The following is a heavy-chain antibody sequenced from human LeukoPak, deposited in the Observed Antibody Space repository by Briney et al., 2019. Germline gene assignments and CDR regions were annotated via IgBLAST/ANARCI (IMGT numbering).Heavy chain of an antibody. Sequence: EASVKVSCTASGYTFTSYDINWVRQATGQGLEWMGWMNPNSGNTGYAQKFQGRVTITRNTSISTAYMELSSLRSEDTAVYYCARSYCSSTSCSYYYYYYMDVWGKGTTVTVSS. D-gene: IGHD2-2*01. J-gene: IGHJ6*03. CDR1: GYTFTSYD. V-gene: IGHV1-8*03. CDR2: MNPNSGNT. CDR3: ARSYCSSTSCSYYYYYYMDV.